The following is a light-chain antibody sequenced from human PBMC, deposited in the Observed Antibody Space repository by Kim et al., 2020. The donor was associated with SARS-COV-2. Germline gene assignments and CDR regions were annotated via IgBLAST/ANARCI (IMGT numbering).Light chain of an antibody. Sequence: EIVLTQSPATLSLSPGERATLSCRASQSVSGRIAWYQHKRGQAPRLLIYDASTRATDIPARFSGSGSGTDFTLTISSLEPEDFAVYYCQQRIAWPLTFGGGTKVDIK. CDR3: QQRIAWPLT. CDR1: QSVSGR. J-gene: IGKJ4*01. V-gene: IGKV3-11*01. CDR2: DAS.